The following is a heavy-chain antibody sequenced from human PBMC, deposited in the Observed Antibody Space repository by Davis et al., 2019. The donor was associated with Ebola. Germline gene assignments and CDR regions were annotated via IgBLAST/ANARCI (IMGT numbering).Heavy chain of an antibody. Sequence: GESLKISCKGSGYDFASYWIAWVRQMPGRGLEWMGIIYPGDSDTRYSPSFQGQVTISADKSISTAYLQWSSLKASDTAVYYCTRQSSYYYYPMNVWGQGTTVTVSS. J-gene: IGHJ6*02. V-gene: IGHV5-51*01. CDR1: GYDFASYW. CDR3: TRQSSYYYYPMNV. CDR2: IYPGDSDT.